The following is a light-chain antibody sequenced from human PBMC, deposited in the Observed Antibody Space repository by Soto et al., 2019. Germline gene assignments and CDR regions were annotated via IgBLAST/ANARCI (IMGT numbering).Light chain of an antibody. J-gene: IGKJ1*01. CDR3: QQYNSYSRT. CDR1: QSVSSSH. Sequence: EIVLTQSPGTLSLSPGERATLSCRASQSVSSSHLAWYQQNPGQAPRLLIYGATSRATGIPDRFSGSGSGTEFTLTISSLQPDDFATYYCQQYNSYSRTFGQGTKVDIK. CDR2: GAT. V-gene: IGKV3-20*01.